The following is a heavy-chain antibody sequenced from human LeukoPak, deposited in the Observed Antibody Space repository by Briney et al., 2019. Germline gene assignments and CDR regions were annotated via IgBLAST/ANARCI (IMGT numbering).Heavy chain of an antibody. CDR1: GGTFSSYA. V-gene: IGHV1-69*13. D-gene: IGHD6-13*01. J-gene: IGHJ3*02. CDR2: IIPIFGTA. Sequence: SVKVSCTASGGTFSSYAISWVRQAPGQGLEWMGGIIPIFGTANYAQKFQGRVTITADESTSTAYMELSSLRSEDTAVYYCARDLPGYDAFGIWGQGTMVTVSS. CDR3: ARDLPGYDAFGI.